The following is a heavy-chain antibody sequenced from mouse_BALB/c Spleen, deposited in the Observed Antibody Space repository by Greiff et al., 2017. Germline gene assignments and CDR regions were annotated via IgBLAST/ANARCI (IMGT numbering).Heavy chain of an antibody. CDR1: GFSLTRYG. CDR3: AKNGNYALDY. J-gene: IGHJ4*01. Sequence: VQLVESGPSLVQPSQSLSITCTVSGFSLTRYGVHWVRQSPGKGLEWLGVIWRGGSTDYNAAFMSRLSITKDNSKSQVFFKMNSLQADDTAIYYCAKNGNYALDYWGQGTSVTVSS. CDR2: IWRGGST. D-gene: IGHD1-1*02. V-gene: IGHV2-5-1*01.